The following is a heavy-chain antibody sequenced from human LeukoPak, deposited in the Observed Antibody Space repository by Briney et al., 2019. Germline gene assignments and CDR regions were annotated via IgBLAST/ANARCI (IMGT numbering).Heavy chain of an antibody. Sequence: PSETLSLTCTVSGGSISSGDYYWSWIRQPPGKGLEWIGYIYYIGNTFYNPSLKSRVTISVDTSKNQFSLKLSSVTAADTAVYYCASAYCGGDCTPYWYFDLWGRGTLVSVTS. CDR2: IYYIGNT. CDR3: ASAYCGGDCTPYWYFDL. CDR1: GGSISSGDYY. D-gene: IGHD2-21*02. V-gene: IGHV4-30-4*01. J-gene: IGHJ2*01.